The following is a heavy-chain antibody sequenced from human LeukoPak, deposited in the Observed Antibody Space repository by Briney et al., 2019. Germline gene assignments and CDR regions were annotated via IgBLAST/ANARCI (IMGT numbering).Heavy chain of an antibody. D-gene: IGHD1-26*01. Sequence: SETLSLTCTVSGGSISSSSYYWGWIRQPPGKGLEWIGSIYYSGSTYYNPSLKSRVTISVDTSKNQFSLKLSSVTAADTAVYYCARVSYSGSSWGQGTLVTVSS. CDR3: ARVSYSGSS. V-gene: IGHV4-39*07. CDR1: GGSISSSSYY. CDR2: IYYSGST. J-gene: IGHJ5*02.